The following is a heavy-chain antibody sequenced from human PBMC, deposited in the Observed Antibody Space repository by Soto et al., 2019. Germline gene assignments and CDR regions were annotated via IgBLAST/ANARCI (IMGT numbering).Heavy chain of an antibody. Sequence: EVRLVESGGGLVQPGGSLRLSCAASGLIFSSYWIHWVRQGPGKGLVWVSRIKSDGSSTSYADSVKGRFTISRDNAENTLYLQMSSLRAEDTAVYYCARGTGWYFDLWGRGTLVTVSS. CDR2: IKSDGSST. V-gene: IGHV3-74*01. J-gene: IGHJ2*01. CDR1: GLIFSSYW. D-gene: IGHD2-2*01. CDR3: ARGTGWYFDL.